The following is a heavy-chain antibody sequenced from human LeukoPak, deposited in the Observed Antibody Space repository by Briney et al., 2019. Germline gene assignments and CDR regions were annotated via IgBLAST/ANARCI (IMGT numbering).Heavy chain of an antibody. J-gene: IGHJ6*03. CDR1: GGTFSNYA. D-gene: IGHD6-13*01. CDR3: ARGRIAAAGTHYYYMDV. CDR2: IIPMLGTA. Sequence: ASVKVSCKASGGTFSNYAISWVRQAPGQGLEWMGRIIPMLGTANYAQKFQGRVTITTDESTSTAYMELSSLRSEDTAVYYCARGRIAAAGTHYYYMDVWGKGTTVTVSS. V-gene: IGHV1-69*11.